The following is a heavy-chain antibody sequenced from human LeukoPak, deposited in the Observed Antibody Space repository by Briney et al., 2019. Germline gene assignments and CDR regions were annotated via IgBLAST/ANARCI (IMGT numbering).Heavy chain of an antibody. J-gene: IGHJ4*02. D-gene: IGHD3-22*01. CDR1: GYTFTNYV. CDR3: ARVDYYDSSGYYYVGFDY. Sequence: ASVKVSCKASGYTFTNYVMHWVRQAPGQRLEWMGWVNAGNGNTRYSRKFQDRVTITRDTSASTAYMELSSLRSEDTAVYYCARVDYYDSSGYYYVGFDYWGQGTLVTVSS. V-gene: IGHV1-3*01. CDR2: VNAGNGNT.